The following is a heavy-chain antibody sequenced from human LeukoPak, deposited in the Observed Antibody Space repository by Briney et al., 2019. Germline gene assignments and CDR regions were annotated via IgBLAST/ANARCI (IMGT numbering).Heavy chain of an antibody. V-gene: IGHV3-7*01. Sequence: GGSLRLSCVVSGFTFNRCWMDWVRQAPGKGLEWVAHINPDGRDTYYVDSVKGRFTISRDNAENSMYLQMNSLRVEDTAVYYCTSWGDTTAEYFQRWGQGTLVTVSS. CDR1: GFTFNRCW. D-gene: IGHD2-21*02. J-gene: IGHJ1*01. CDR2: INPDGRDT. CDR3: TSWGDTTAEYFQR.